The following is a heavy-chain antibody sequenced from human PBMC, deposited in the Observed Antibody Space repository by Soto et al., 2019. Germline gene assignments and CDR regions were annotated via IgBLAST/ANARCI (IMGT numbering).Heavy chain of an antibody. V-gene: IGHV4-31*03. D-gene: IGHD3-22*01. CDR2: IYYSGST. CDR3: ARGRAVYDSSGYYYGGAFDY. CDR1: GGSISSGGYY. J-gene: IGHJ4*02. Sequence: QVQLQESGPGLVKPSQTLSLTCTVSGGSISSGGYYWSWIRQHPGKGLEWIGDIYYSGSTYYNPSLKSRVTISVDTSKNQFSLKLSSVTAADTAVYYCARGRAVYDSSGYYYGGAFDYWGQGTLVTVSS.